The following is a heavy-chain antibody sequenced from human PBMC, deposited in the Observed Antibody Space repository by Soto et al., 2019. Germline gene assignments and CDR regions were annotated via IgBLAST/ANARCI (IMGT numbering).Heavy chain of an antibody. CDR1: GFTFSSYG. CDR2: ISYDGSNK. CDR3: AKARDSVVVVAPLDY. Sequence: QVQLVESGGGVVQPGRSLRLSCAASGFTFSSYGMHWVRQAPGKGLEWVAVISYDGSNKYYADSVKGRFTISRDNSKNTLDLPMNSLRAEDRAVYYCAKARDSVVVVAPLDYWGQGALVTVSS. J-gene: IGHJ4*02. D-gene: IGHD2-15*01. V-gene: IGHV3-30*18.